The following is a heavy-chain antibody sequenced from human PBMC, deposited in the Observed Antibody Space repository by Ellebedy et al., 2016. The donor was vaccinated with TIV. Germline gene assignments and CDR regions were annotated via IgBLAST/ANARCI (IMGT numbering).Heavy chain of an antibody. J-gene: IGHJ2*01. CDR2: IGISGDP. D-gene: IGHD4-23*01. CDR1: GFTFSNYE. V-gene: IGHV3-13*05. Sequence: PGGSLRLSCTASGFTFSNYEMHWVRQVTGKGLEWVSSIGISGDPYYPGSVKGRCTISRETAKNSLYLQMNSLRAGDTAVYYCARGMATPGTIWYFDLWGRGSLVTVSS. CDR3: ARGMATPGTIWYFDL.